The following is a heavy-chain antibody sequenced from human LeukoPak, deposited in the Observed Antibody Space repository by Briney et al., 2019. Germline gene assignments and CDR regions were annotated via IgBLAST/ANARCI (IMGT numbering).Heavy chain of an antibody. V-gene: IGHV4-39*07. CDR3: AREGVSTWFDP. CDR1: GGPISSSSYY. Sequence: SETLSLTCTVSGGPISSSSYYWGWIRQPPGKGLEWIGSIYYSGSTYYNPSLKSRVTISVDTSKNQFSLKLSSVTAADTAVYYCAREGVSTWFDPWGQGTLVTVSS. CDR2: IYYSGST. J-gene: IGHJ5*02.